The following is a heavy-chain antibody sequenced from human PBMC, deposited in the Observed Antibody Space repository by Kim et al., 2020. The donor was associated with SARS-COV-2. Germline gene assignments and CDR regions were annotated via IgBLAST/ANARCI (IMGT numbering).Heavy chain of an antibody. CDR1: GFTVSADH. CDR2: LFSDSRT. Sequence: GGSLRLSCAASGFTVSADHMSWVRQAPGKGLEWVSLLFSDSRTFYADSVKGRFTISRDDSRNTVYLEMNRLRPEDTAANYCARHDWFDPGGHGTQVTVSS. CDR3: ARHDWFDP. J-gene: IGHJ5*02. V-gene: IGHV3-53*01.